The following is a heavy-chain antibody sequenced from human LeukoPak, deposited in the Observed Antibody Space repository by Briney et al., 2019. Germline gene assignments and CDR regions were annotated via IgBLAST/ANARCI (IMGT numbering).Heavy chain of an antibody. CDR3: ARDLPNSSSWYPDAFDI. CDR1: GFTFSNYW. V-gene: IGHV3-7*01. CDR2: IKQDGSEK. D-gene: IGHD6-13*01. J-gene: IGHJ3*02. Sequence: GGSLRLSCAASGFTFSNYWMSWVRQAPGKGREWVANIKQDGSEKYHADSLWGRFAISRDIAKNSLYLQMNSLRAEDTAVYYCARDLPNSSSWYPDAFDIWGQGTMVTVSS.